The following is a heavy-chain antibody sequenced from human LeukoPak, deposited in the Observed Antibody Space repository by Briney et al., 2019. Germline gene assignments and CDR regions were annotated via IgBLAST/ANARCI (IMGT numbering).Heavy chain of an antibody. CDR1: GFTFSSYE. V-gene: IGHV3-48*03. D-gene: IGHD5-24*01. CDR2: ISSSDTTI. J-gene: IGHJ6*02. Sequence: QSGGSLRLPCAASGFTFSSYEMTWVRQAPGKGLEWVSNISSSDTTIHYADSVKGRFTISRDNARNSLYLQMNSLRAEDTAVYYCARSRRDNYYYYYGMDVWGQGTTVTVSS. CDR3: ARSRRDNYYYYYGMDV.